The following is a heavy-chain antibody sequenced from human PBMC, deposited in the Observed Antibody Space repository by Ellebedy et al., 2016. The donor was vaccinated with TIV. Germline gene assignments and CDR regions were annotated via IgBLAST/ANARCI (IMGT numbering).Heavy chain of an antibody. CDR3: ARVRRGSSGMDV. CDR2: INPDSGVT. CDR1: GYTFTANY. V-gene: IGHV1-2*02. Sequence: ASVKVSCKASGYTFTANYVHWVRQAPGQGPEWMGWINPDSGVTNFAQKFKGRVTMPRDTSVKTAYMEMSRLESDDTAVYYCARVRRGSSGMDVWGQGTTVTVS. D-gene: IGHD6-13*01. J-gene: IGHJ6*02.